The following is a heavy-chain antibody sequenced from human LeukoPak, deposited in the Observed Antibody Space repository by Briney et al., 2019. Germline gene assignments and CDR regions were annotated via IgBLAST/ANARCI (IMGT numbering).Heavy chain of an antibody. CDR2: IYYSGST. V-gene: IGHV4-59*08. CDR3: ARHEGQWLDNWFDP. CDR1: GGSISSYY. D-gene: IGHD6-19*01. J-gene: IGHJ5*02. Sequence: SEILSPTCTVSGGSISSYYWSWIRQPPGKGLEWIGYIYYSGSTNYNPSLKSRVTISVDTSKNQFSLKLSSVTAADTAVYYCARHEGQWLDNWFDPWGQGTLVTVSS.